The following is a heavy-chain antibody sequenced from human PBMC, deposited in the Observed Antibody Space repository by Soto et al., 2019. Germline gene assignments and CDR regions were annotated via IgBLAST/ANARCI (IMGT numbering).Heavy chain of an antibody. J-gene: IGHJ4*02. CDR2: ISAYNGNT. D-gene: IGHD3-9*01. CDR3: ARTERAPSNYFDILTGYYYFDY. CDR1: GYTFTSYG. Sequence: ASVKVSCKASGYTFTSYGISWVRQAPGQGLEWMGWISAYNGNTNYAQKLQGRVTMTTDTSTSTAYMELRSLRSDDTAVYFCARTERAPSNYFDILTGYYYFDYWGQGTLVTVSS. V-gene: IGHV1-18*01.